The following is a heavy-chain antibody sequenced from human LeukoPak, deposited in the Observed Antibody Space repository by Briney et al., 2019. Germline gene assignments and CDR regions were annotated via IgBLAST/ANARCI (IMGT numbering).Heavy chain of an antibody. CDR3: ARVEGGGWFDP. V-gene: IGHV3-23*01. J-gene: IGHJ5*02. CDR1: GFTFSSYA. CDR2: ISGSGGST. D-gene: IGHD3-10*01. Sequence: PGGSLRLSCAASGFTFSSYAMSWVRQAPGKGLEWVSAISGSGGSTYYADSVKGRFTISRDNSKNTLYLQMGSLRAEDMAVYYCARVEGGGWFDPWGQGTLVTVSS.